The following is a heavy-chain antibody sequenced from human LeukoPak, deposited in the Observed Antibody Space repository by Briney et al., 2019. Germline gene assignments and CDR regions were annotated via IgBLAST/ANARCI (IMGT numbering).Heavy chain of an antibody. D-gene: IGHD1-1*01. J-gene: IGHJ4*02. CDR2: ISSSGETI. CDR1: GFIVRSNY. Sequence: GGSLRLSCAASGFIVRSNYMSWIRQSPGKGLKWISYISSSGETIYYADSIKGRFTISRDNEKNSLYLHINSLSAEDTAVYYCARNLPVRNDGWPLFDYWGQGTLVTVSS. V-gene: IGHV3-11*01. CDR3: ARNLPVRNDGWPLFDY.